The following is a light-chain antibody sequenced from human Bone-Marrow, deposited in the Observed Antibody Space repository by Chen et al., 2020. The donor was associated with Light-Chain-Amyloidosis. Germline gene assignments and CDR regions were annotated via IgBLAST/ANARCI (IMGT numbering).Light chain of an antibody. CDR1: QSIFSN. CDR2: TAS. V-gene: IGKV1-39*01. J-gene: IGKJ3*01. Sequence: DIQMTQSPSSLSASVGDRVTITCRASQSIFSNLNWYQHKPGKAPNLLISTASRVQSGVPSRCSGSGYGTDFTLTISRLQPEDLATYYCQQSYSTLGVTFGPGTKVDIK. CDR3: QQSYSTLGVT.